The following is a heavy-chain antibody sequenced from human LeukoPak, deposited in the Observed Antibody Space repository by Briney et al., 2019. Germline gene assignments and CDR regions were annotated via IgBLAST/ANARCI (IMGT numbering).Heavy chain of an antibody. CDR2: FDPEDGET. V-gene: IGHV1-24*01. CDR1: GYTLTELS. Sequence: ASVKVSCKVSGYTLTELSMHWVRQAPGKGREWMGGFDPEDGETIYEQKFQGRVTMTEDTSTDTAYMELSRMRPEDRAVYSCAPGTDYWGQGPLVTVSS. CDR3: APGTDY. J-gene: IGHJ4*02.